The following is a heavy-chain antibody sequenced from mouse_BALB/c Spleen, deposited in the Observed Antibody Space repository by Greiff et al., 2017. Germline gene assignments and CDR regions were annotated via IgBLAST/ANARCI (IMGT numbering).Heavy chain of an antibody. Sequence: EVKLVESGGGLVQPKGSLKLSCAASGFTFNTNAMHWVCQAPGKGLEWVARIRSKSNNYAVYYADPVKDRFTISRADSQSMLYLQMNNLKAADTAMYYCVREPAGYWMDYWGQGTSVTVSS. J-gene: IGHJ4*01. D-gene: IGHD2-3*01. CDR1: GFTFNTNA. CDR3: VREPAGYWMDY. CDR2: IRSKSNNYAV. V-gene: IGHV10-3*03.